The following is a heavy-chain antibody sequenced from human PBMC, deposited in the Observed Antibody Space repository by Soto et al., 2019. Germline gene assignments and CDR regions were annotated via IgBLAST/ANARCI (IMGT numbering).Heavy chain of an antibody. V-gene: IGHV3-9*01. Sequence: EVQLVESGGGLVQPGRSLRLSCAASGFTFDQYSMHWVRQGPEKGLEWVAVISWNSGTIGYADSVKGRFTISRDNAKNSLYLHMTSLRADDTALYSCTKVEPRYNYYSYIGVWGKGTTVTVSS. J-gene: IGHJ6*03. CDR3: TKVEPRYNYYSYIGV. CDR2: ISWNSGTI. CDR1: GFTFDQYS.